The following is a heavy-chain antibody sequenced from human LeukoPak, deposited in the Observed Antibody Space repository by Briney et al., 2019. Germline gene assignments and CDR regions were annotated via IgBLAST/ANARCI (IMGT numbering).Heavy chain of an antibody. CDR3: ARQGFDILTGYYYDAFDI. J-gene: IGHJ3*02. D-gene: IGHD3-9*01. V-gene: IGHV4-4*09. CDR2: IYTSGST. Sequence: SETLSLTCTVSGGSISSYYWSWIRQPPGKGLEWIGYIYTSGSTNYNPSLKSRVTISVDTSKNQFSLKLSSVTAADTAVYYCARQGFDILTGYYYDAFDIWGQGTMVTVSS. CDR1: GGSISSYY.